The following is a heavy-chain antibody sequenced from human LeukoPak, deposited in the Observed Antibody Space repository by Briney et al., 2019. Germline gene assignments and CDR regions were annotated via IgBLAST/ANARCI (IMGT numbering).Heavy chain of an antibody. Sequence: GGSLRLSCAASGFTFDEYAMHWVRQAPGKGLGGVSLISWDGGSTYYADSVKGRFTISRDNSKNSLYLQMNSLRTEDTALYYCAKDIGYYDSSGAFDYWGQGTLVTVSS. CDR3: AKDIGYYDSSGAFDY. D-gene: IGHD3-22*01. CDR1: GFTFDEYA. CDR2: ISWDGGST. V-gene: IGHV3-43*01. J-gene: IGHJ4*02.